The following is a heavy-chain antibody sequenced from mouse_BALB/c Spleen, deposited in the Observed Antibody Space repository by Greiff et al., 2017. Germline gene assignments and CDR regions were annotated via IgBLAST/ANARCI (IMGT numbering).Heavy chain of an antibody. D-gene: IGHD1-2*01. Sequence: QVQLKESGAELARPGASVKMSCKASGYTFTSYTMHWVKQRPGQGLEWIGYINPSSGYTNYNQKFKDKATLTADKSSSTAYMQLSSLTSEDSAVYYCARRDYGYEHFDYGGQGTTLTVAS. V-gene: IGHV1-4*01. CDR3: ARRDYGYEHFDY. CDR1: GYTFTSYT. CDR2: INPSSGYT. J-gene: IGHJ2*01.